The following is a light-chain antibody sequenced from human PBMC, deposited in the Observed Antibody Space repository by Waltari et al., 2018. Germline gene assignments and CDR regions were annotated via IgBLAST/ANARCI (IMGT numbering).Light chain of an antibody. V-gene: IGLV2-14*03. J-gene: IGLJ2*01. CDR2: DVS. CDR3: SSYTSSTTLI. CDR1: SSDIGDYNF. Sequence: QSALTQPASVFGSPGQSITISCTGTSSDIGDYNFVSWYQQHPGKAPKRMIYDVSLRPAGISSRFSGSKSGNTASLTISGLQAEDEADYHCSSYTSSTTLIFGGGTKLTVL.